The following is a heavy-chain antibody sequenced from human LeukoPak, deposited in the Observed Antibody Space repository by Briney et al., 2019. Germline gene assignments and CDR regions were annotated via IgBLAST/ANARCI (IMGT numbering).Heavy chain of an antibody. CDR2: IYTSGST. V-gene: IGHV4-59*10. Sequence: SETLSLTCAVYGGSFSGYYWSWIRQPAGKGLEWIGRIYTSGSTNYNPSLKSRVIMSVDTSKNQFSLKLSSVTAADTAVYYCARAGITIFGVVTYRNDWFDPWGQGTLVTVSS. CDR3: ARAGITIFGVVTYRNDWFDP. CDR1: GGSFSGYY. D-gene: IGHD3-3*01. J-gene: IGHJ5*02.